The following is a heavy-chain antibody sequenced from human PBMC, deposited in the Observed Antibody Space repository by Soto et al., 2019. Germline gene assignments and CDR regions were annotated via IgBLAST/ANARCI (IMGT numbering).Heavy chain of an antibody. Sequence: EVQLVESGGGLVQTGGSLRLSCAASGFTFRSYWMNWVRQAPGKGLEWVANIKQDGSEKYHVDSVKGRFTISRDNARKSLYLQMDGLRVEDTAVYFCAKDGPDDSSGYFSFDYWGQGALVTVSS. CDR2: IKQDGSEK. J-gene: IGHJ4*02. CDR3: AKDGPDDSSGYFSFDY. V-gene: IGHV3-7*03. CDR1: GFTFRSYW. D-gene: IGHD3-22*01.